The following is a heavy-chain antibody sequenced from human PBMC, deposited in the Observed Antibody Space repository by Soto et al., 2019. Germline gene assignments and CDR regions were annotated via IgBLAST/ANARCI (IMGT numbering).Heavy chain of an antibody. J-gene: IGHJ4*02. D-gene: IGHD1-1*01. CDR3: ARRAETNGWNGFGADKYYFDF. CDR1: GYTFTSYD. CDR2: LNPNTGNS. V-gene: IGHV1-8*01. Sequence: ASVKVSCKASGYTFTSYDIYWVRQATGQGLEWMGWLNPNTGNSGYAQKFQGRITVTSDTSINTVHMELSSLRSEDTAVYYCARRAETNGWNGFGADKYYFDFWGQGTLVTVSS.